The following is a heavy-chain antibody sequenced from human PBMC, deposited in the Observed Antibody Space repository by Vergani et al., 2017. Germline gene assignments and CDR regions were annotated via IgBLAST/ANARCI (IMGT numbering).Heavy chain of an antibody. CDR3: ARGGYYDSGAFDI. CDR1: GGSISSGGYY. J-gene: IGHJ3*02. CDR2: INHSGST. D-gene: IGHD3-22*01. Sequence: QVQLQESGPGLVKPSQTLSLTCTVSGGSISSGGYYWSWIRQPPGKGLEWIGEINHSGSTNYNPSLKSRVTISVDTSKNQFSLKLSSVTAADTAVYYCARGGYYDSGAFDIWGQGTMVTVSS. V-gene: IGHV4-31*03.